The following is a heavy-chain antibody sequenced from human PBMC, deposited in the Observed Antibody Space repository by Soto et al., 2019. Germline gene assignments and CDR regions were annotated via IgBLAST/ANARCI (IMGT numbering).Heavy chain of an antibody. V-gene: IGHV4-61*01. Sequence: KPSETLSLTCTVSGGSVSSGSYYWSWIRQPPGKGLEWIGYIYYSGSTNYNPSLKSRVTISVDTPKNQFSLKLSSVTAADTAVYYCASGLQFGWFDPWGQGTLVTVSS. CDR1: GGSVSSGSYY. D-gene: IGHD4-4*01. J-gene: IGHJ5*02. CDR3: ASGLQFGWFDP. CDR2: IYYSGST.